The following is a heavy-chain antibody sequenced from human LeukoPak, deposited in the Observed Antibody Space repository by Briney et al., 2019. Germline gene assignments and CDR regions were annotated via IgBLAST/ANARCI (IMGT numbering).Heavy chain of an antibody. Sequence: GGSLRLSCAASEFTFSSYSMNWVRQAPGKGLEWVSYITNSGNSKSYADSVKGRFTISRDNTKNSLYLQMNGLRAEDTAVYYCARDMSTAMVYDAFDIWGQGTMVIVSS. D-gene: IGHD5-18*01. CDR3: ARDMSTAMVYDAFDI. CDR2: ITNSGNSK. J-gene: IGHJ3*02. CDR1: EFTFSSYS. V-gene: IGHV3-48*01.